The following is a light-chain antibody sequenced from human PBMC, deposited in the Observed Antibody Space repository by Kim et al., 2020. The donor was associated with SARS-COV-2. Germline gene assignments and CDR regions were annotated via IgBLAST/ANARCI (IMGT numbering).Light chain of an antibody. J-gene: IGLJ2*01. CDR1: SGHSSYA. CDR3: QTWGTVV. Sequence: LGASVKLTCTLSSGHSSYAIAWHQQQPEKGPRYLMKLNSDGSHSKGDGIPDRFSGSSSGAERYLAISRLQSEDEADYYCQTWGTVVFGGGTQLTVL. CDR2: LNSDGSH. V-gene: IGLV4-69*01.